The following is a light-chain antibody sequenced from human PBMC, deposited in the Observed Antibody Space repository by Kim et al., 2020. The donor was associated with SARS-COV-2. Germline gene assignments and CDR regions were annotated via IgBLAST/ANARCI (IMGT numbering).Light chain of an antibody. Sequence: SPGERATLSCRASQSVSRSFAWYQVKPGQAPRLLIYAASTRATAVPARFSGTGSGTEFTLTISSLQSEDFSVYYCQQYGDWPPSTFGQGTRLEIK. CDR1: QSVSRS. CDR2: AAS. V-gene: IGKV3-15*01. CDR3: QQYGDWPPST. J-gene: IGKJ5*01.